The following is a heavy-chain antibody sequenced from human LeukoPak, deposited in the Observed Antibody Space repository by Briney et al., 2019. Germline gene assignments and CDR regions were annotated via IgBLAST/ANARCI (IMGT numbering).Heavy chain of an antibody. CDR3: ARGNYDFWSGYTFDY. Sequence: ASVKVSKASGYTFTGYYMHWVRQAPGQGLEWMGWINPNSGGTNYAQKFQGRVTMTRDTSISTAYMELSRLRSDDTAVYYCARGNYDFWSGYTFDYWGQGTLVTVSS. D-gene: IGHD3-3*01. J-gene: IGHJ4*02. CDR2: INPNSGGT. V-gene: IGHV1-2*02. CDR1: GYTFTGYY.